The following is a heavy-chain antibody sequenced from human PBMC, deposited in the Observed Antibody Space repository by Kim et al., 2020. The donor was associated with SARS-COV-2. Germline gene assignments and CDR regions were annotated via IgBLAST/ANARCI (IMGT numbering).Heavy chain of an antibody. CDR2: MNPNSGNT. CDR1: GYTFTSYD. D-gene: IGHD6-13*01. J-gene: IGHJ5*02. V-gene: IGHV1-8*01. CDR3: ARGRGSPPLAAAATNWFDP. Sequence: ASVKVSCKASGYTFTSYDINWVRQATGQGLEWMGWMNPNSGNTGYAQKFQGRVTMTRNTSISTAYMELSSLRSEDTAVYYCARGRGSPPLAAAATNWFDPWGQGTLVTVSS.